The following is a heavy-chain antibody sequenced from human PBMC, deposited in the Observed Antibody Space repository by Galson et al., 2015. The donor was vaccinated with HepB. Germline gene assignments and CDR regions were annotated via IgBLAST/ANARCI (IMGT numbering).Heavy chain of an antibody. CDR3: TWRRRDFWSGVFDY. CDR2: IRSKAYGGTT. J-gene: IGHJ4*02. V-gene: IGHV3-49*03. CDR1: GFTFGDYA. D-gene: IGHD3-3*01. Sequence: SLRLSCAASGFTFGDYAMSWFRQAPGKGLEWVGFIRSKAYGGTTEYAASVEGRFTISRDDSKSIAYLQMNSLKTEDTAVYYCTWRRRDFWSGVFDYWGQGTLVTVSS.